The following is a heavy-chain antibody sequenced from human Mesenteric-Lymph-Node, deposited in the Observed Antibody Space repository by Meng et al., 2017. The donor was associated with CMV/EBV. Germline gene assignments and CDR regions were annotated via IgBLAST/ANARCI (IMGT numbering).Heavy chain of an antibody. CDR2: ISYDGSNK. V-gene: IGHV3-30*04. D-gene: IGHD1-26*01. CDR1: GFTLNNYA. Sequence: GESLKISCAASGFTLNNYAMHWVRQAPGKGLEWVAVISYDGSNKYYADSVKGRFTISRDNSKNTLYLQMNSLRAEDTAVYYCARDLNEWELLPCFGYWGQGTLVTVSS. CDR3: ARDLNEWELLPCFGY. J-gene: IGHJ4*02.